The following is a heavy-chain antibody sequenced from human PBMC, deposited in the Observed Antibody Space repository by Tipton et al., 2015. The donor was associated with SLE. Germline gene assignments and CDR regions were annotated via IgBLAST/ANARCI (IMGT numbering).Heavy chain of an antibody. D-gene: IGHD1-20*01. Sequence: TLSLTCTVSGGSISGTRYYLGWIRQPPGKGLEWIAGLHSSGSTYYNPSLKSRLTISVDTSTNQFSLKMSSVTAADTAVYYCARDDNWNDPGWWFDPWGQGTLVTVSS. CDR2: LHSSGST. CDR1: GGSISGTRYY. J-gene: IGHJ5*02. CDR3: ARDDNWNDPGWWFDP. V-gene: IGHV4-39*07.